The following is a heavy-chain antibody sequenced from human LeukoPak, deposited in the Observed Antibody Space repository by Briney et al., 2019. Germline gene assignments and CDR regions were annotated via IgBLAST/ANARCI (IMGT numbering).Heavy chain of an antibody. Sequence: GGSLRLSCAASGFTFSDYQMSWIRQAPGKGLEWVSYIGRSSTYTNYADSVKGRFTISRDNAKNSLYLQMNSLRAEDTAVYYCARDNSGDGKPDYWGQGTLVTVSP. V-gene: IGHV3-11*05. D-gene: IGHD5-24*01. CDR3: ARDNSGDGKPDY. J-gene: IGHJ4*02. CDR2: IGRSSTYT. CDR1: GFTFSDYQ.